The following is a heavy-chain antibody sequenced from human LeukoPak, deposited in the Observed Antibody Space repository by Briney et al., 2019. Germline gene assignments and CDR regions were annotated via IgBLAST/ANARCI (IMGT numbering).Heavy chain of an antibody. CDR1: GYTFTSYD. Sequence: ASVKVSCKASGYTFTSYDINWVRQATGQGLEWMGWMKPNSGNTGYAQKFQGRVTMTRNTSISTAYMELSSLRSEDTAVYYCARGRGAYCGGDCSYFDYWGQGTLVTVSS. D-gene: IGHD2-21*02. CDR2: MKPNSGNT. V-gene: IGHV1-8*01. CDR3: ARGRGAYCGGDCSYFDY. J-gene: IGHJ4*02.